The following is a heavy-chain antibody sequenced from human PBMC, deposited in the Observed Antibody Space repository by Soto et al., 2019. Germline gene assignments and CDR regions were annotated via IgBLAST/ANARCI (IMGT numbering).Heavy chain of an antibody. D-gene: IGHD2-15*01. CDR1: GGSISSSSYY. Sequence: QLQLQESGPGLVKPSETLSLTCTVSGGSISSSSYYWGWIRQPPGKGLEWIGSIYYSGSTYYNPSLKSRVTISVDTSKNQFSLKLSSVTAADTAVYYCARQGAAPHPTGMDVWGQGTTVTVSS. V-gene: IGHV4-39*01. CDR2: IYYSGST. J-gene: IGHJ6*02. CDR3: ARQGAAPHPTGMDV.